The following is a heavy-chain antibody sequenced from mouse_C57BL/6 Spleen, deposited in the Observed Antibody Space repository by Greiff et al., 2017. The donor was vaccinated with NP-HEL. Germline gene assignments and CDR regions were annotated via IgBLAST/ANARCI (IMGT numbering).Heavy chain of an antibody. J-gene: IGHJ1*03. D-gene: IGHD1-1*01. CDR3: ARGGYYGRGWYFDV. CDR1: GYTFTSYW. V-gene: IGHV1-53*01. CDR2: INPSNGGT. Sequence: QVQLQQSGTELVKPGASVKLSCKASGYTFTSYWMHWVKQRPGQGLEWIGNINPSNGGTNYNEKFKSKATLTVDKSSSTAYMQLSSLTSEDSAVYYCARGGYYGRGWYFDVWGTGTTVTVSS.